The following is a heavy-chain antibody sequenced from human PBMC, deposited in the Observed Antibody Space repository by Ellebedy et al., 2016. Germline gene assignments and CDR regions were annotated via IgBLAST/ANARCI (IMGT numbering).Heavy chain of an antibody. CDR1: GFTFSSYG. D-gene: IGHD3-10*01. CDR2: IAWNGAWI. Sequence: SLKISXAASGFTFSSYGMHWVRQAPGKGLEWVARIAWNGAWIAYADSVKGRFTISRDNEKNFLYLQMSSLRVQDTAFYYCVSGRYGTGSQSYYFDKWGRGTLVTVSS. CDR3: VSGRYGTGSQSYYFDK. J-gene: IGHJ4*01. V-gene: IGHV3-9*01.